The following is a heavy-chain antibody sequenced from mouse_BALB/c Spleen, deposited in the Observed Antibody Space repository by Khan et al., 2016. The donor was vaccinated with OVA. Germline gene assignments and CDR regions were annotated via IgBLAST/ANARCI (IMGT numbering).Heavy chain of an antibody. J-gene: IGHJ4*01. V-gene: IGHV3-2*02. CDR1: GYSITSDFA. CDR3: TRSVYYAYAYAMDY. CDR2: ISFSGTT. Sequence: EVQLQESGPGLVKPSQSLSLTCTVTGYSITSDFAWNWVRQLPGNKLEWMGYISFSGTTSYDPSLKSRLSITRDTSKNQFFLQLSSVTTEDTATYYCTRSVYYAYAYAMDYWGQGTSVTVSS. D-gene: IGHD2-2*01.